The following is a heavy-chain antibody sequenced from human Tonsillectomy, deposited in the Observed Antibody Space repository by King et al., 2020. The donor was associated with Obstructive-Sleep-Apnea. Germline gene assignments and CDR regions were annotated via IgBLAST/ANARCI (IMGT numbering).Heavy chain of an antibody. CDR3: AREPRGYSYGWASPFDY. J-gene: IGHJ4*02. CDR2: ISAFNGNT. V-gene: IGHV1-18*01. D-gene: IGHD5-18*01. CDR1: GYTFIDYC. Sequence: QLVQSGAEVKKPGASVKVSCKASGYTFIDYCITWGRQAPGQGLEWRGRISAFNGNTNYAPKHQGRVTMTTDTSTSTASMELRSLRSDDTAVYYCAREPRGYSYGWASPFDYWGQGTLVTVSS.